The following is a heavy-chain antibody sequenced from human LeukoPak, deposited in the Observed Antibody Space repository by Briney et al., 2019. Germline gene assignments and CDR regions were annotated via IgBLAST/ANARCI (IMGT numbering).Heavy chain of an antibody. J-gene: IGHJ4*02. CDR2: INHSGST. CDR1: DDSISRDF. Sequence: SETLSLTCTASDDSISRDFWSWIRQPPGKGLEWIGEINHSGSTNYNPSLKSRVTISVDTSKNQFSLKLSSVTAADTAVYYCARGRLLFDYWGQGTLVTVSS. CDR3: ARGRLLFDY. V-gene: IGHV4-34*01. D-gene: IGHD6-25*01.